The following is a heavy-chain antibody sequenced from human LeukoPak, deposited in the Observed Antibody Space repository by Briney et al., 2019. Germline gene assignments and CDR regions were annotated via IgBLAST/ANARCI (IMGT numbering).Heavy chain of an antibody. D-gene: IGHD5-24*01. CDR3: ARIISSEMATISGFYFDY. J-gene: IGHJ4*02. CDR2: IYYSGST. CDR1: GGSISSGGYY. Sequence: SETLSLTCTVSGGSISSGGYYWSWIRQHPGKGLEWTGYIYYSGSTYYNPSLKSRVTISVDTSKNQFSLKLSSVTAADTAVYYCARIISSEMATISGFYFDYWGQGTLVTVSS. V-gene: IGHV4-31*03.